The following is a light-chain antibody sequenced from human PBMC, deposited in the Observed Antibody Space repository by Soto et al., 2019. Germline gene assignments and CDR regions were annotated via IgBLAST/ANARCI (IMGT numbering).Light chain of an antibody. CDR1: QSVSYK. Sequence: EMVMTQSPVTLSVSPGERATLSCRASQSVSYKLAWYQQKPGQAPRLLIYDASTRATGIPARFSGSGSGTEFTLTISSLQSEDVAVYFCQQYDNWPPWTFGQGTQVEIK. CDR2: DAS. CDR3: QQYDNWPPWT. V-gene: IGKV3-15*01. J-gene: IGKJ1*01.